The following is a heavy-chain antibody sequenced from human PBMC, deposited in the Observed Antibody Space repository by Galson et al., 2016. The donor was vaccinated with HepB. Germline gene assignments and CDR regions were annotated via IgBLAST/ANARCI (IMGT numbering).Heavy chain of an antibody. CDR3: AKGQGMWITHYYYMDV. CDR1: GFTFTTYA. D-gene: IGHD3-16*01. CDR2: ISTSGGST. Sequence: SLRLSCAASGFTFTTYAMTWVRQAPGKGLEWVSAISTSGGSTYYADSVRGRFTISRDNSRNTLYLQMDNLRAEDTAVYYCAKGQGMWITHYYYMDVWGKGTTVTVSS. V-gene: IGHV3-23*01. J-gene: IGHJ6*03.